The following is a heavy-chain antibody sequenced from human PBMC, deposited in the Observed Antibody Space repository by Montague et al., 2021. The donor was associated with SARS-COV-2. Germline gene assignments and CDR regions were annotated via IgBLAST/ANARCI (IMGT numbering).Heavy chain of an antibody. J-gene: IGHJ3*02. CDR1: GFTFSSYA. Sequence: SLRLSCAASGFTFSSYAMHWVRQAPGKGLEWVAVISYDGSNKYYADSVKGRFTISRDNSKNTPYLQMNSLRAEDTAVYYCARDLGVLAFDIWGQGTMVTVSS. CDR2: ISYDGSNK. V-gene: IGHV3-30*04. D-gene: IGHD3-16*01. CDR3: ARDLGVLAFDI.